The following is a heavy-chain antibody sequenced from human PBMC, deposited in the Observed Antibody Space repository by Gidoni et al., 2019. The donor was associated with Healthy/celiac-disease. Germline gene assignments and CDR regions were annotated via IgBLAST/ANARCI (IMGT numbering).Heavy chain of an antibody. V-gene: IGHV3-30*18. D-gene: IGHD5-12*01. CDR1: GFTFSSYG. Sequence: QVQLLESGGCVVQPGRSLRLSCAASGFTFSSYGMHWVRQAPGKGLEWVAVISYDGSNKYDADSVKGRFTISRDNSKNTLYLQMNSLRAEDTAVYYCAKSASGYVLINWFDPWGQGTLVTVSS. CDR3: AKSASGYVLINWFDP. CDR2: ISYDGSNK. J-gene: IGHJ5*02.